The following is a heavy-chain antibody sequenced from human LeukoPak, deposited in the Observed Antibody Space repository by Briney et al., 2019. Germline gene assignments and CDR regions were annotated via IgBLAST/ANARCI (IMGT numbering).Heavy chain of an antibody. D-gene: IGHD6-19*01. J-gene: IGHJ6*02. V-gene: IGHV3-53*01. CDR1: GFTFNNYW. CDR3: ARDEEEGRYGWYQYYYYGMDV. CDR2: IYSGGST. Sequence: PGGSLRLSCAVSGFTFNNYWMSWVRQAPGKGLEWVSVIYSGGSTYYADSVKGRFTISRDNSKNTLYLQMNSLRAEDTAVYYCARDEEEGRYGWYQYYYYGMDVWGQGTTVTVSS.